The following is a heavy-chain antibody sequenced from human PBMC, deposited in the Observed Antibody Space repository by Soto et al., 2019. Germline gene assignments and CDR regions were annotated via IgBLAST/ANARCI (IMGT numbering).Heavy chain of an antibody. CDR2: IIPIFGTA. V-gene: IGHV1-69*13. D-gene: IGHD6-13*01. CDR3: ATNQAGIAAAGTLYYFDY. J-gene: IGHJ4*02. CDR1: GGTFSSYA. Sequence: VASVKVSCKASGGTFSSYAISWVRQAPGQGLEWMGGIIPIFGTANYAQKFQGRVTITADESTSTAYMELSSLRSEDTAVYYCATNQAGIAAAGTLYYFDYWGQGTLVTVSS.